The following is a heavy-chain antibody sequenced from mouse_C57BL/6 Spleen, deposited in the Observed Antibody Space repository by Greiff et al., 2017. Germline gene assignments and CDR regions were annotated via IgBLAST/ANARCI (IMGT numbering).Heavy chain of an antibody. J-gene: IGHJ4*01. CDR1: GFTFSDYG. Sequence: EVMLVESGGGLVKPGGSLKLSCAASGFTFSDYGMHWVRQAPEKGLEWVAYISSGSSTIYYADTVKGRFTISRDTARNTLYLQMSSLKSEDTAMYYCTRAFIYYGNSYAMDYWGQGTSVTVSS. D-gene: IGHD2-1*01. V-gene: IGHV5-17*03. CDR2: ISSGSSTI. CDR3: TRAFIYYGNSYAMDY.